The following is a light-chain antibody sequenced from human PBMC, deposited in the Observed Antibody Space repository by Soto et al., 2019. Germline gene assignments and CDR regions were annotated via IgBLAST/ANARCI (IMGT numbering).Light chain of an antibody. CDR1: SSDVGGYSY. Sequence: QSVLTQPRSVSGSPGQSVTISCIGTSSDVGGYSYVSWYQQHPGTAPKLLIYGVSERPSGVPDRFSGSKSGSTASLTISGLQAEDEADYYCCSYADAYTYVFGTGTKFTVL. J-gene: IGLJ1*01. V-gene: IGLV2-11*01. CDR2: GVS. CDR3: CSYADAYTYV.